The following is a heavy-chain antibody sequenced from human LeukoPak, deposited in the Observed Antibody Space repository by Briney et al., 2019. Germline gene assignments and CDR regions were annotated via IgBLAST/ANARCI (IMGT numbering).Heavy chain of an antibody. D-gene: IGHD2-15*01. CDR2: TYYRSKLYN. CDR1: GDSVSSNSAT. V-gene: IGHV6-1*01. Sequence: SQTLSLTCALSGDSVSSNSATWNWIRQSPSRGLEWLGRTYYRSKLYNDYAVSVKSRVSIKPDTSKNQFSLQLSSVTPEDTAMYFCARDPPAAGQTLNAFDIWGQGTMVTVSS. J-gene: IGHJ3*02. CDR3: ARDPPAAGQTLNAFDI.